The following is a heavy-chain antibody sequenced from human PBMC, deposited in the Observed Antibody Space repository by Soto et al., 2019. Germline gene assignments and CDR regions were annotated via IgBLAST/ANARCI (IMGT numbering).Heavy chain of an antibody. V-gene: IGHV3-33*01. J-gene: IGHJ6*04. D-gene: IGHD3-3*01. CDR1: GFTFSSYG. Sequence: QVQLVESGGGVVQPGRSLRLYCAASGFTFSSYGMHWVRQAPGKGLEWVAVIWYDGSNKYYAASVKGRFTISRDNSKNTLYMQMTSLRAEDTAVYYCARADPDDFLGGYPMDVWGKGTTVTFSS. CDR3: ARADPDDFLGGYPMDV. CDR2: IWYDGSNK.